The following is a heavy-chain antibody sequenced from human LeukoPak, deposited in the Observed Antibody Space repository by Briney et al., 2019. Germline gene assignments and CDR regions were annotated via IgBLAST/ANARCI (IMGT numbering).Heavy chain of an antibody. J-gene: IGHJ4*02. CDR2: ISSSSSTI. Sequence: GSLRLSCAASGFTSSSYAMSWVRRAPGKGLEWVSTISSSSSTIYYADSVKGRFTISRDNAKNSLYLQMNSLRAEDTAVYYCARGSTYYDSSGQVPFDYWGQGTLVTVSS. V-gene: IGHV3-48*01. D-gene: IGHD3-22*01. CDR1: GFTSSSYA. CDR3: ARGSTYYDSSGQVPFDY.